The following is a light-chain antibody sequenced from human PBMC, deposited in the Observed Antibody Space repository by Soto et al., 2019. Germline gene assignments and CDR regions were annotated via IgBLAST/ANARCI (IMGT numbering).Light chain of an antibody. CDR2: GAS. CDR1: QSVTTN. J-gene: IGKJ1*01. CDR3: QQYGSSPRT. Sequence: ETVVTQSPATLSVSPGERATLSCRASQSVTTNLAWYQQKPGQAPRLLIYGASSRATGIPDRFSGSGSGTDFTLTISRLEPEDFAVYYCQQYGSSPRTFGQGTKVDIK. V-gene: IGKV3-20*01.